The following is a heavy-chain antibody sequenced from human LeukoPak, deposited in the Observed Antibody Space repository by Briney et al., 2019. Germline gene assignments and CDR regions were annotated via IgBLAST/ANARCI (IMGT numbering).Heavy chain of an antibody. V-gene: IGHV1-18*04. CDR3: ARVAMVRSFDY. Sequence: GASVKVSCKASGYTFTGYYMHWVRQAPGQGLEWMGWISAYNGNTNYAQKLQGRVTMTTDTSTSTAYMELRSLRSDDTAVYYCARVAMVRSFDYWGQGTLVPSPQ. CDR1: GYTFTGYY. D-gene: IGHD3-10*01. J-gene: IGHJ4*02. CDR2: ISAYNGNT.